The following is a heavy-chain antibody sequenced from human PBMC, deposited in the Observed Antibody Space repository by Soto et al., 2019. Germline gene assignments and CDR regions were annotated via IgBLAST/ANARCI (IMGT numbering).Heavy chain of an antibody. V-gene: IGHV3-30-3*01. CDR2: ISNDGSHK. CDR3: ARDRKTYYDISNNYGMDV. CDR1: GFTFSNYA. D-gene: IGHD3-9*01. J-gene: IGHJ6*02. Sequence: GGSLRLSCATSGFTFSNYAIHWVRQAPGKGLEWVSFISNDGSHKYYAESVKGRFTISRDNSKNTLHVQMNSLRAEDTAVYYCARDRKTYYDISNNYGMDVWGQGTTVTVSS.